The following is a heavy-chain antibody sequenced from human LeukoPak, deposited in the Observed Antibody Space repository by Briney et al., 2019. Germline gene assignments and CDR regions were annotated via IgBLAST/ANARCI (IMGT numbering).Heavy chain of an antibody. CDR3: AKDRGGYCSSTSCYVLDY. J-gene: IGHJ4*02. CDR1: GFTFSTYW. CDR2: IKQDGGET. V-gene: IGHV3-7*01. Sequence: GGSLRLSCATSGFTFSTYWMSWVRQAPGKGLEWVANIKQDGGETYYADSVKGRFTIFRDNAKNSLYLQMDSLRVEDTAVYYCAKDRGGYCSSTSCYVLDYWGQGTLVTVSS. D-gene: IGHD2-2*01.